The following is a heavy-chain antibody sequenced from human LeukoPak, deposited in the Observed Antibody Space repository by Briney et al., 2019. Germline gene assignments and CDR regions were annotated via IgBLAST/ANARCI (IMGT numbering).Heavy chain of an antibody. CDR2: VSGSGGST. V-gene: IGHV3-23*01. J-gene: IGHJ4*02. CDR3: ARYRGLNGYDSFLDY. Sequence: HPGGSLRLSCAASGFTFSNYAMSWVRQAPGKGLEWVSGVSGSGGSTYYSDSVQGRFTISRDNSKNTLYLQMNSLRAEDTAVYYCARYRGLNGYDSFLDYWGQGTLVTVSS. CDR1: GFTFSNYA. D-gene: IGHD5-12*01.